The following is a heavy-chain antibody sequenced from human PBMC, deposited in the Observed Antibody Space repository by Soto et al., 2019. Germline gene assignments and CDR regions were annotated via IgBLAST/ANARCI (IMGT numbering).Heavy chain of an antibody. CDR3: ARGRYGDY. CDR1: GYIFTSYG. Sequence: GPEVKKPGASVKVSCKGSGYIFTSYGIAWVQQAPGQGLEWMGWISAHNGNTEYAQKFQGRVTVTRDTSTSTAYLELRSLRSDDTALYYCARGRYGDYWGQGALVTVSS. J-gene: IGHJ4*02. V-gene: IGHV1-18*01. CDR2: ISAHNGNT. D-gene: IGHD4-17*01.